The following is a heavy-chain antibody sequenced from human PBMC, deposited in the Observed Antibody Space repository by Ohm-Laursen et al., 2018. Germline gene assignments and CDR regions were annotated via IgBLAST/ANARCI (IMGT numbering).Heavy chain of an antibody. CDR3: ASDPPSSGWSFSH. J-gene: IGHJ4*02. D-gene: IGHD6-19*01. V-gene: IGHV3-66*01. CDR2: IHSGGNT. Sequence: SLRLSCSASGFTVNNNYMSWVRQAPGKGLEWVSVIHSGGNTYYVDSVKGRFTISRDNSKNTLYLQMSSLTVDDTAVYYCASDPPSSGWSFSHWGQGTLVTVSS. CDR1: GFTVNNNY.